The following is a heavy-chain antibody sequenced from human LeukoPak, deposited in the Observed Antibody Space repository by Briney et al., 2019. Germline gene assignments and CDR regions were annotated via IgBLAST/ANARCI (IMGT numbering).Heavy chain of an antibody. CDR3: AKPYSSSWYDAYYFDY. CDR2: IPYDGSNT. J-gene: IGHJ4*02. Sequence: PGGSLRLSCAASGFTFRSCGMHWVRQAPGKGLEWVTFIPYDGSNTWYADSVKGRFTISRDNSKNTLYLQMNSLRAEDTAVYYCAKPYSSSWYDAYYFDYWGQGTLVTVSS. D-gene: IGHD6-13*01. CDR1: GFTFRSCG. V-gene: IGHV3-30*02.